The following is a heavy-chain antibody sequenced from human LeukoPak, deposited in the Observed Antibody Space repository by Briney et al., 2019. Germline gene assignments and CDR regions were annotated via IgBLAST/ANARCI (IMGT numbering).Heavy chain of an antibody. V-gene: IGHV3-9*01. Sequence: PGRSLRLSCAASGFTFDDYAMHWVRQAPGKGLEWVSGISWNSGSIGYADSVKGRFTISRDNSKNTLYLQMNSLRAEDTAVYYCAKARIQLWLPSSFDYWGQGTLVTVSS. CDR1: GFTFDDYA. J-gene: IGHJ4*02. CDR2: ISWNSGSI. D-gene: IGHD5-18*01. CDR3: AKARIQLWLPSSFDY.